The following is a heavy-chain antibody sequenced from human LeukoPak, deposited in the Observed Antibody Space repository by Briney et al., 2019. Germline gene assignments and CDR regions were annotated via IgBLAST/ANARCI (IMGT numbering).Heavy chain of an antibody. V-gene: IGHV4-59*08. CDR1: GGSISSYY. Sequence: SETLSLTCTVSGGSISSYYWSWIRQPPGKGLEWIGYIYYSGSTNYNPSLKSRVTISVDTSKNQFSLKLTSVTAADTAMYYCARQSARLFXXSGNFHFDYWGQGTLVTVSS. J-gene: IGHJ4*02. CDR3: ARQSARLFXXSGNFHFDY. D-gene: IGHD1-26*01. CDR2: IYYSGST.